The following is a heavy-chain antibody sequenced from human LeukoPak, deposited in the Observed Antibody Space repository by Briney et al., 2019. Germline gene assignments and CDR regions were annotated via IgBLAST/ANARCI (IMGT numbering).Heavy chain of an antibody. CDR1: GYTFTSYG. Sequence: GASVKVSCKASGYTFTSYGISWVRQAPGQGLEWMGWISAYNGNTNYAQKLQGRVTMTTDTSTSTAYMELRSLRSDDTAVYYCARAYEEWLLEGFPDYWGQGTLVTVSS. D-gene: IGHD3-3*01. V-gene: IGHV1-18*01. J-gene: IGHJ4*02. CDR2: ISAYNGNT. CDR3: ARAYEEWLLEGFPDY.